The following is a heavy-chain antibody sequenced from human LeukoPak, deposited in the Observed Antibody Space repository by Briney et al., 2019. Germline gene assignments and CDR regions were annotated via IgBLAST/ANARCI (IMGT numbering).Heavy chain of an antibody. CDR3: ARGGSGSYLTALHFDY. V-gene: IGHV4-59*01. CDR1: GGSINSYY. CDR2: IYYSGST. D-gene: IGHD1-26*01. J-gene: IGHJ4*02. Sequence: SETLSLTCTVSGGSINSYYWSWIRQPPGKGLEWIGYIYYSGSTNYNPSLKSRVTISVDTSKNQFSLKLSSVTAADTAVYYCARGGSGSYLTALHFDYWGQGTLVTVSS.